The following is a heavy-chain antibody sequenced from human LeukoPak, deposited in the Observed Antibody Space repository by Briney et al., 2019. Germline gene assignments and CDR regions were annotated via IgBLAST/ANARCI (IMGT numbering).Heavy chain of an antibody. D-gene: IGHD4-17*01. CDR3: ARDLDYGDYGNWFDP. CDR1: GCSISSYY. J-gene: IGHJ5*02. V-gene: IGHV4-4*07. CDR2: IYTSGST. Sequence: PSETLSLTCTVSGCSISSYYWSWIRQPAGKGLEWIGRIYTSGSTNYNPSLKSRVTMSVDTSKNQFSLKLSSVTAADTAVYYCARDLDYGDYGNWFDPWGQGTLVTVSS.